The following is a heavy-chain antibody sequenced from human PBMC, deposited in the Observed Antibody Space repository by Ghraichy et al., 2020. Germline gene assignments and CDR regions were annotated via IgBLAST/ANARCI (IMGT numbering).Heavy chain of an antibody. D-gene: IGHD2-15*01. J-gene: IGHJ4*02. CDR1: GFTFSSYW. CDR2: IKQDGSEK. V-gene: IGHV3-7*03. CDR3: ARGRKPASTYYFDY. Sequence: GGSLRLSCAASGFTFSSYWMSWVRQAPGKGLEWVANIKQDGSEKYYVDSVEGRFTISRDNAKNSLYLQMNSLRAEDTAVYYCARGRKPASTYYFDYWGQGTLVTVSS.